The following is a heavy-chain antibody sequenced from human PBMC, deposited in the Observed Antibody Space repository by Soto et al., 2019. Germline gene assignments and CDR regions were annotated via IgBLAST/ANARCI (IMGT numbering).Heavy chain of an antibody. CDR2: IYYSGST. V-gene: IGHV4-39*01. CDR1: GGSISSSSYY. J-gene: IGHJ6*02. D-gene: IGHD1-26*01. Sequence: QLQLQESGPGLVKPSETLSLTCTVSGGSISSSSYYWGWIRQPPGKGLEWIGSIYYSGSTHYNPYPQSLCTLSANTAHNQFSLNLTSLTAADTAVYYCARQAPLRDSGSYFWYYGMDVWGQGTTVTVSS. CDR3: ARQAPLRDSGSYFWYYGMDV.